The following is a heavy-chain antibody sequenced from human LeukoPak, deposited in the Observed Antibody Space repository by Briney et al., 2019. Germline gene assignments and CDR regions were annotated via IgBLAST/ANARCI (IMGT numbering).Heavy chain of an antibody. CDR3: ARGQGATVPQVGKNWFDP. V-gene: IGHV4-34*01. D-gene: IGHD1-26*01. Sequence: PSETLSLTCAVYIDSFSNYHWNWIRQTPSKGLEWIGEVNEVGGTNISPSLRNRVILSVDTSKNQFFLKLISVTVADTAVYHCARGQGATVPQVGKNWFDPWGQGTRVTVSS. CDR2: VNEVGGT. J-gene: IGHJ5*02. CDR1: IDSFSNYH.